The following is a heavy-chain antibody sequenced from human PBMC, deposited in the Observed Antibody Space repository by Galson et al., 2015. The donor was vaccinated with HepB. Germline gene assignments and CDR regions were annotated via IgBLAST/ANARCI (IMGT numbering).Heavy chain of an antibody. Sequence: SVKVSCKASGYTFTTYGIIWVRQAPGQGLESMGWISPYNGHTKYAQGFQGRVTMTTDTSTSTVSMELRSLRSDDTAVYFCARASAGSTAAAGVWFDPWGQGTLVTVSS. V-gene: IGHV1-18*01. J-gene: IGHJ5*02. D-gene: IGHD6-13*01. CDR3: ARASAGSTAAAGVWFDP. CDR2: ISPYNGHT. CDR1: GYTFTTYG.